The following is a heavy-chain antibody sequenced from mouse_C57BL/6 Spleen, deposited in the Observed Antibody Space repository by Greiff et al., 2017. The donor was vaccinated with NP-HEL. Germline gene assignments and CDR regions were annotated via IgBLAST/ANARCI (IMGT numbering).Heavy chain of an antibody. CDR2: ISSGSSTI. V-gene: IGHV5-17*01. Sequence: VQLKESGGGLVKPGGSLKLSCAASGFTFSDYGMHWVRQAPEKGLEWVAYISSGSSTIYYVDTVKGRFTISRDNAKNTLFLQMTSLRSEDTAMYYCARLGDRYYFDYWGQGTTLTVSS. J-gene: IGHJ2*01. D-gene: IGHD3-3*01. CDR3: ARLGDRYYFDY. CDR1: GFTFSDYG.